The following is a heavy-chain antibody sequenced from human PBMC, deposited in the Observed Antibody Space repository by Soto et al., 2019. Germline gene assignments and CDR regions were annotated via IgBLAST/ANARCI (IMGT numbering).Heavy chain of an antibody. CDR1: GGSVSNDAYY. D-gene: IGHD1-26*01. Sequence: QVQLQESGPGLVKPSETLSLTCIVSGGSVSNDAYYWSCIRQPPVQGLEWIGYIYNSGSTYYNPTLKSRVTISADTSANQFSLKVSSVTAADTAVYYCARLGIGWEFPFDYWGQGTLVNVSS. CDR2: IYNSGST. J-gene: IGHJ4*02. V-gene: IGHV4-61*08. CDR3: ARLGIGWEFPFDY.